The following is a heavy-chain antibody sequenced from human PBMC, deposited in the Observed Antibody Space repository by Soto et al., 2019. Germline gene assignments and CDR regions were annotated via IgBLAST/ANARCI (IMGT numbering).Heavy chain of an antibody. CDR2: ISAYNGNT. CDR1: GYTFTSYG. Sequence: QVQLVQSGAEVKKPGASVKVYCKASGYTFTSYGISWVRQAPGQGLEWMGWISAYNGNTNYAQKLQGRVTMTTDTSTSTAYMELRSLRSDDTAVYYCARAVVVVPAAIDWFDPWGQGTLVTVSS. J-gene: IGHJ5*02. CDR3: ARAVVVVPAAIDWFDP. D-gene: IGHD2-2*02. V-gene: IGHV1-18*01.